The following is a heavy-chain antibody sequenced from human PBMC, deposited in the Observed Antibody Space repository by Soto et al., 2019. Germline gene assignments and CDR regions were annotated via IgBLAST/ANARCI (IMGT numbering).Heavy chain of an antibody. J-gene: IGHJ3*02. Sequence: SETLSLTCTVSGDSITSNSYFWAWIRQPPGKGLEWIGSIYYSGSTNYNPSLKSRVTISVDPSKNQFSLKLSSVTAADTAVYYCARDQDGAFDIWGQGTMVTVSS. V-gene: IGHV4-39*07. CDR3: ARDQDGAFDI. CDR2: IYYSGST. CDR1: GDSITSNSYF.